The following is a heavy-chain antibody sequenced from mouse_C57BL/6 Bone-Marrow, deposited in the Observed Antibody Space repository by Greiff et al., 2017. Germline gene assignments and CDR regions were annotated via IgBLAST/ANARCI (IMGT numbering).Heavy chain of an antibody. J-gene: IGHJ1*03. D-gene: IGHD1-1*01. CDR2: INPYNGGT. V-gene: IGHV1-19*01. CDR3: ANYYGSSYSYWYFDV. Sequence: EVQLQQSGPVLVKPGASVKMSCKASGYTFTDYYMNWVKQSHGKSLEWIGVINPYNGGTSYNQKFKGKATLTVDKSSSTAYMELNSLTSEDSAVYYCANYYGSSYSYWYFDVWGTGTTVTVSS. CDR1: GYTFTDYY.